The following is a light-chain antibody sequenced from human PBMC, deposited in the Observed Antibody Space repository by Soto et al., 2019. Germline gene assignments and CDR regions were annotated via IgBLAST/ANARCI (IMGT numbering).Light chain of an antibody. CDR2: DVT. V-gene: IGLV2-11*01. J-gene: IGLJ3*02. Sequence: QSALTQPRSVSGSPGQSVTISCTGTSSDVGAYNYVSWYRLHPGKAPKLMIYDVTKRPSGVPDRFSGSKSGNTASLTISGLQADDEADYSCCSFAGDFTLGVFGGGTKLTVL. CDR3: CSFAGDFTLGV. CDR1: SSDVGAYNY.